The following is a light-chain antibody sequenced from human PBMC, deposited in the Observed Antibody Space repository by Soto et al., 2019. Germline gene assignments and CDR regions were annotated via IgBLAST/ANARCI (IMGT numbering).Light chain of an antibody. CDR1: QSVSSTY. V-gene: IGKV3-20*01. CDR2: GAS. J-gene: IGKJ1*01. Sequence: EIVLTQSPGTLSLSPGERATLSCRASQSVSSTYLIWYQQKPGQAPRLLIYGASSRATGVPDRFSGGGSGTDFTLTISGLHFEDYGVYYCQQYNNWPPDGTFGQGTKVEIK. CDR3: QQYNNWPPDGT.